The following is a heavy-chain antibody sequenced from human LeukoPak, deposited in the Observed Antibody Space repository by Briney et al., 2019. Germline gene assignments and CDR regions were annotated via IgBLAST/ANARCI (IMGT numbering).Heavy chain of an antibody. CDR2: ISAYNANT. V-gene: IGHV1-18*01. CDR3: VRDRYCSSSSCNPAARGYFLY. Sequence: GASVKVSCEASGYTFTSYSFSWVRQAPGQGLEWMGWISAYNANTDYAQKVQGRVTMTTDTSTSTAYMELRSPRSDDTAMYYCVRDRYCSSSSCNPAARGYFLYWGQGTLVTVSS. D-gene: IGHD2-2*01. J-gene: IGHJ1*01. CDR1: GYTFTSYS.